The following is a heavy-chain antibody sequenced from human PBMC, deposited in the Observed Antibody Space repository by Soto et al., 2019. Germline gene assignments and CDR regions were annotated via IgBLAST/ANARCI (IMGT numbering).Heavy chain of an antibody. D-gene: IGHD2-8*01. CDR2: IYYSGST. V-gene: IGHV4-39*01. CDR3: ASRRTVLMVYATPFDY. Sequence: ASETLSLTCTVSGGSISSSSYYWGWIRQPPGKGLEWIGSIYYSGSTYYNPSLKSRVTISVDTSKNQFSLKLSSVTAADTAVYYCASRRTVLMVYATPFDYWGQGTLVTVSS. CDR1: GGSISSSSYY. J-gene: IGHJ4*02.